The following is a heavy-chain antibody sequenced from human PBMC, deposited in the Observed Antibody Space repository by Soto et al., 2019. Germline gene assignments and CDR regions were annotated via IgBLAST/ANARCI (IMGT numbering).Heavy chain of an antibody. J-gene: IGHJ5*02. CDR3: ATVVVPAAIIAENWFDP. CDR2: IYYSGST. V-gene: IGHV4-30-4*01. CDR1: GGSISSGDYY. D-gene: IGHD2-2*01. Sequence: SETLSLTCTVSGGSISSGDYYWSWIRQPPGKGLEWIGYIYYSGSTYYNPSLKSRVTISVDTSKNQFSLKLSSVTAADTAVYYCATVVVPAAIIAENWFDPWGQGTLVTVSS.